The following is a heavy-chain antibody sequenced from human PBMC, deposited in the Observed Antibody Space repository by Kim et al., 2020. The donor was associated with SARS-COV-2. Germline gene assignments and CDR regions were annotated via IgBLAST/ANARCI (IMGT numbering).Heavy chain of an antibody. CDR3: ARGGKGIAAALDY. Sequence: SETLSLTCAVSGGSISSSNWWSWVRQPPGKGLEWNGEIYHSGSTNYNPSLKSRVTISVDKSKNQFSLKLSSVTAADTAVYYCARGGKGIAAALDYWGQGTLVTVSS. CDR2: IYHSGST. J-gene: IGHJ4*02. D-gene: IGHD6-13*01. V-gene: IGHV4-4*02. CDR1: GGSISSSNW.